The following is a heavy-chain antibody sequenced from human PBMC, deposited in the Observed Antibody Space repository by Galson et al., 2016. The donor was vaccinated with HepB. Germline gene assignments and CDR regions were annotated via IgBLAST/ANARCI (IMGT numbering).Heavy chain of an antibody. CDR3: TRDGPDYGDYINFDS. D-gene: IGHD4-17*01. V-gene: IGHV1-18*01. J-gene: IGHJ4*02. Sequence: SVKVSCKASGYTFSNYGISWVRQAPGQGLEWMAWISGYNGKTNYAQALEGRVTMTTDTATSTAYMELRSLKSDDTAVYYCTRDGPDYGDYINFDSWGQGTLVTVSS. CDR1: GYTFSNYG. CDR2: ISGYNGKT.